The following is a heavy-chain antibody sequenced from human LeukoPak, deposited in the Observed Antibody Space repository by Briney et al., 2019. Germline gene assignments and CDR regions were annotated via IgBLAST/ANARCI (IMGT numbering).Heavy chain of an antibody. V-gene: IGHV3-30-3*01. CDR1: GFTFSSYA. J-gene: IGHJ6*02. Sequence: PGGSLRLSCAASGFTFSSYAMHWVRQAPGKGLEWVAVISYDGSNKYYADSVKGRFTISRDNSKNTLYLQMNSLRAEDTAVYYCARELLGYCSGGSCYGRGRDGMDVWGQGTTVTVSS. CDR3: ARELLGYCSGGSCYGRGRDGMDV. D-gene: IGHD2-15*01. CDR2: ISYDGSNK.